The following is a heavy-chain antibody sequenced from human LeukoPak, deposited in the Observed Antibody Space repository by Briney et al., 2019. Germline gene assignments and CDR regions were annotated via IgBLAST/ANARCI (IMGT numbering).Heavy chain of an antibody. CDR1: GFTFSSYA. Sequence: PGGSLRLSCSASGFTFSSYAMHWVRQAPGKGLEYVSTISDNGGSTYYADSVKGRFTISRDNSKNTLYLQMNSLRAEDTAVYYCAKDRLASGWYYFDYWGQGTLVTVSS. V-gene: IGHV3-64*04. D-gene: IGHD6-19*01. J-gene: IGHJ4*02. CDR3: AKDRLASGWYYFDY. CDR2: ISDNGGST.